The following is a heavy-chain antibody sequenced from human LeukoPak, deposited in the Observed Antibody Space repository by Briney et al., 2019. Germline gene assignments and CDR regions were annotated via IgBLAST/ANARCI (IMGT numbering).Heavy chain of an antibody. CDR3: ARDDGGNWNDLYYYYGMDV. CDR1: GFTFSSYW. V-gene: IGHV3-7*01. J-gene: IGHJ6*02. Sequence: GSLRLSCAASGFTFSSYWMSWVRQAPGKGLEWVANIKQDGSEKYYVDSVKGRFTISRDNAKNSLHLQMNSLRAEDTAVYYCARDDGGNWNDLYYYYGMDVWGQGTTVTVSS. CDR2: IKQDGSEK. D-gene: IGHD1-1*01.